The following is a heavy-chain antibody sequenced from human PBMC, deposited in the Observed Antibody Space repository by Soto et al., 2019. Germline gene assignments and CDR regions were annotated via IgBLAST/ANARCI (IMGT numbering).Heavy chain of an antibody. CDR1: GFTFSSYA. D-gene: IGHD1-26*01. CDR2: ISYDGSNK. V-gene: IGHV3-30-3*01. J-gene: IGHJ6*02. CDR3: ARTRRVGATPYGMDV. Sequence: PGGSLRLSCAASGFTFSSYAIHWVRQAPGKGLEWVAVISYDGSNKYYADSVKGRFTISRDNSKNTLYLQMNSLRAEDTAVYYCARTRRVGATPYGMDVWGQGTTVTVSS.